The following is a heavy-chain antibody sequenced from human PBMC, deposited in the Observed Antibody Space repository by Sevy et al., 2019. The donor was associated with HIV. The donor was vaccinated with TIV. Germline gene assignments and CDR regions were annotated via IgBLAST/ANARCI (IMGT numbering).Heavy chain of an antibody. Sequence: GGSLRLSCAASGFTCSSYWMSWVRQAPGKGLEWVANIKQDGSEKYYVDSVKGRFTISRDNAKNSLYLQMNSLRAEDTAVYYCARETQFITMVRGVDYFDYWGQGTLVTVSS. CDR3: ARETQFITMVRGVDYFDY. CDR2: IKQDGSEK. CDR1: GFTCSSYW. D-gene: IGHD3-10*01. J-gene: IGHJ4*02. V-gene: IGHV3-7*01.